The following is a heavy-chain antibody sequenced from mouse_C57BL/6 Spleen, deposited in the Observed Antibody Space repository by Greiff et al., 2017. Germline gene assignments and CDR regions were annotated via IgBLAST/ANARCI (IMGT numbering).Heavy chain of an antibody. CDR1: GYTFTSYW. CDR2: IDPSDSYT. V-gene: IGHV1-69*01. Sequence: VQLQQPGAELVMPGASVKLSCKASGYTFTSYWMHWVKQRPGQGLEWIGEIDPSDSYTNYNQKFKGKSTLTVDKSSSTAYMQLSSLTSEDSAVYYCARGSNWAAWFAYWGQGTLVTVSA. D-gene: IGHD4-1*01. J-gene: IGHJ3*01. CDR3: ARGSNWAAWFAY.